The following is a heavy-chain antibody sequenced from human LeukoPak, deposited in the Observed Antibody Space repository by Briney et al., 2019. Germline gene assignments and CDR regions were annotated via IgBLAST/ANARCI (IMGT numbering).Heavy chain of an antibody. CDR1: SGSISSSSYY. V-gene: IGHV4-39*01. D-gene: IGHD1-14*01. CDR2: IYYSGST. Sequence: SETLSLTCTVSSGSISSSSYYWGWIRQPPGKGLEWIGSIYYSGSTYYNPSLKSRVTISVDTSKNQFSLKLSSVTAADTAVYYCARVKIHGNAFDIWGQGTMVTVSS. J-gene: IGHJ3*02. CDR3: ARVKIHGNAFDI.